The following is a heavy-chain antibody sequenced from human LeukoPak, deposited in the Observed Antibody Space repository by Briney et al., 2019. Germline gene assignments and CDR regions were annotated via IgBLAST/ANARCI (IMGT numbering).Heavy chain of an antibody. V-gene: IGHV4-34*01. CDR3: ASSPRWLPDY. J-gene: IGHJ4*02. CDR1: GGSISSYY. D-gene: IGHD5-24*01. CDR2: INHSGST. Sequence: SETLSLTCTVSGGSISSYYWSWIRQPPGKGLEWIGEINHSGSTNYNPSLKSRVTISVDTSKNQFSLKLSSVTAADTAVYYCASSPRWLPDYWGQGTLVTVSS.